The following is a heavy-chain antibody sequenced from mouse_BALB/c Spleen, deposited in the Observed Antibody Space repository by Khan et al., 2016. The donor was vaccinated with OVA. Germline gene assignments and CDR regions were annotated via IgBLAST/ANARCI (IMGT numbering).Heavy chain of an antibody. D-gene: IGHD2-12*01. CDR3: ARGPGTTYGIDC. CDR1: GYTFSSYW. V-gene: IGHV1-9*01. J-gene: IGHJ4*01. CDR2: ILPGRGHI. Sequence: QIQLVQSGAELMKPGASVKISCKATGYTFSSYWIEWVKQRPGHGLEWIGEILPGRGHINHNEKFKGKATFTADTSSNISYMQLNSLTSEDSAVYYSARGPGTTYGIDCCGQGTSVSGSS.